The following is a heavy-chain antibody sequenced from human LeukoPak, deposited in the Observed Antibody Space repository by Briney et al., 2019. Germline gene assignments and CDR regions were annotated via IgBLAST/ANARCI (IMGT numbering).Heavy chain of an antibody. CDR1: GFTFSSYA. CDR2: ISYDGSNK. Sequence: GGSLRLSCAASGFTFSSYAMHWVRQAPGKGLEWVAVISYDGSNKYYADSVKGRFTISRDNSKNTLYLQVNSLRAEDTAVYYCARDPNWNGYFDYWGQGTLVTVSS. J-gene: IGHJ4*02. V-gene: IGHV3-30-3*01. CDR3: ARDPNWNGYFDY. D-gene: IGHD1-1*01.